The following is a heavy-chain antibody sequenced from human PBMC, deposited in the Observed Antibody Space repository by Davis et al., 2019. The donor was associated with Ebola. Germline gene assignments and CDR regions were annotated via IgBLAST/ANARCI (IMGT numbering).Heavy chain of an antibody. CDR3: ARGLEFGGNSRIFGYHFHYYMDV. CDR2: IIHSGNT. D-gene: IGHD4-23*01. CDR1: GASFSNYY. Sequence: ESLKISCGVYGASFSNYYWTWIRQPPGKGLGWIGEIIHSGNTNYNPSLKSRVTMSADTSKHQFSLKVSSVTAADTAVYYCARGLEFGGNSRIFGYHFHYYMDVWGRGTTVTVSS. V-gene: IGHV4-34*01. J-gene: IGHJ6*03.